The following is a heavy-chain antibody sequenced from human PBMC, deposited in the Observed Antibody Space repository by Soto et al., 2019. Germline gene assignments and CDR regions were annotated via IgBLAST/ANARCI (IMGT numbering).Heavy chain of an antibody. J-gene: IGHJ4*02. V-gene: IGHV4-39*07. Sequence: SETLSLTCSVSGASINNFAYYWGWIRQPPGKGLEWIGTVYYNENTYYNPSLRSRVAISVDTAKSQFSLKVNSMTAADTAVYYCARYRREAVAGYTLDNWGQGILVTVSS. D-gene: IGHD6-13*01. CDR3: ARYRREAVAGYTLDN. CDR2: VYYNENT. CDR1: GASINNFAYY.